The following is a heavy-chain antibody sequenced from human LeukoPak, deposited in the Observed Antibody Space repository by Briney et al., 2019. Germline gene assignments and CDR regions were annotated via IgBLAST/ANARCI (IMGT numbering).Heavy chain of an antibody. Sequence: GGSLRLSCAASGFTFSTYWMSWVRQAPGKGLEWVANIKQDGSEKCYVDPVKGRSTISRDNAKNSLYLQMNSLRGEDTAVYYCASGQQLGYWGQGTLVTVSS. V-gene: IGHV3-7*03. CDR2: IKQDGSEK. CDR1: GFTFSTYW. CDR3: ASGQQLGY. D-gene: IGHD6-13*01. J-gene: IGHJ4*02.